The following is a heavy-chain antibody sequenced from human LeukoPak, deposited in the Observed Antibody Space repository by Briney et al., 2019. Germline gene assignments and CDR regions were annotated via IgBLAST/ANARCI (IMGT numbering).Heavy chain of an antibody. CDR1: GFTFSGFY. D-gene: IGHD2-15*01. J-gene: IGHJ4*02. Sequence: GGSLRLSCAASGFTFSGFYMNWVRQAPGTGLEWVSTISGSGGTTYYADSVKGRFTISRDNSKNTLYLQMNSLRAEDTAVYYCAKDKIYCIGGTCYLGYFDYWGQGTLVTVSS. CDR3: AKDKIYCIGGTCYLGYFDY. V-gene: IGHV3-23*01. CDR2: ISGSGGTT.